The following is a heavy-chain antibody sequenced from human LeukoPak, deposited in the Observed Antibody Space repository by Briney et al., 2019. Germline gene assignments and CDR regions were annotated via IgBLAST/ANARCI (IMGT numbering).Heavy chain of an antibody. CDR2: IYYSGST. V-gene: IGHV4-39*02. D-gene: IGHD6-19*01. CDR1: GFTFSSYA. CDR3: AREGEAVADSIDY. Sequence: GSLRLSCAASGFTFSSYAMNWVRQAPGKGLEWIGSIYYSGSTYYNPSLKSRVTISVDTSKNQFSLKLSSVTAADTAVYYCAREGEAVADSIDYWGQGTLVTVSS. J-gene: IGHJ4*02.